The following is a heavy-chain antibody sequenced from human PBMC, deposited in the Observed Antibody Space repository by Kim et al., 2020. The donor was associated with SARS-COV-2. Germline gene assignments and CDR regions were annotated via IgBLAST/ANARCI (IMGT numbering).Heavy chain of an antibody. CDR3: ATVEMATKEVRY. J-gene: IGHJ4*02. Sequence: SETLSLTCAVYGGSFSGYYWSWIRQPPGKGLEWIGEINHSGSTNYNPSLKSRVTISVDTSKNQFSLKLSSVTAADTAVYYCATVEMATKEVRYWGQGTLV. CDR2: INHSGST. CDR1: GGSFSGYY. V-gene: IGHV4-34*01. D-gene: IGHD5-12*01.